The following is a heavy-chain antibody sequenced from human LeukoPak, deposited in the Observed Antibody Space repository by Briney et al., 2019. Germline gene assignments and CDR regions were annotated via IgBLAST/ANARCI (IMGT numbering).Heavy chain of an antibody. V-gene: IGHV4-34*01. Sequence: SETLSLTCAVYGGSFSGYYWSWIRQPPGKGLEWIGQINHSGSTNYNPSLKSRVTISVDTSKNQFSLKLSSVTAADTAVYYCARVGTGGYYYYYMDVWGKGTTVTVSS. J-gene: IGHJ6*03. D-gene: IGHD2-8*02. CDR1: GGSFSGYY. CDR3: ARVGTGGYYYYYMDV. CDR2: INHSGST.